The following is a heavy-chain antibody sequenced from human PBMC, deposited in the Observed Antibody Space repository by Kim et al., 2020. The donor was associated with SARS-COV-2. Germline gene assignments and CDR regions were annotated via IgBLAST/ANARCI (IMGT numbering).Heavy chain of an antibody. CDR2: ISAYNGNT. Sequence: ASVKVSCKASGYTFTSYGISWVRQAPGQGLEWMGWISAYNGNTNYAQKLQGRVTMTTDTSTSTAYMELRSLRSDDTAVYYCARDTGNSSSWYGSYYYYYGMDVWGQGTTVTVSS. CDR3: ARDTGNSSSWYGSYYYYYGMDV. CDR1: GYTFTSYG. V-gene: IGHV1-18*01. J-gene: IGHJ6*02. D-gene: IGHD6-13*01.